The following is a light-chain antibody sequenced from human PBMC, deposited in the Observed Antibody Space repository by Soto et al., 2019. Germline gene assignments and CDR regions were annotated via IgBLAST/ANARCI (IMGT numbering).Light chain of an antibody. V-gene: IGKV1-39*01. CDR1: QSLLHSNGYNY. Sequence: MTQSTLSLPVTPGEPASISCRSSQSLLHSNGYNYLDWYQQKPGKAPKLLIYAASSLQSGVSSRFSGSGSGTDFTLTINSLQPEDFATYYCQQSYSTTRTFGQGTKVDIK. J-gene: IGKJ1*01. CDR2: AAS. CDR3: QQSYSTTRT.